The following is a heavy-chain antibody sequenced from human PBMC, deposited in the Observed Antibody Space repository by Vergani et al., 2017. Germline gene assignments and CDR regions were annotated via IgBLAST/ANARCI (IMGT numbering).Heavy chain of an antibody. CDR2: IDHTGRP. CDR1: GGSFTSYH. D-gene: IGHD4-11*01. J-gene: IGHJ6*03. CDR3: ARVNTETNGHLYYYYYMDV. Sequence: QVQLQQWGGGLLKPSETLSLTCVVNGGSFTSYHWTWIRQSPGEGLEWVADIDHTGRPDYNPSLKSLLTMSVDKSLNQFSLTLTSVTATDTAIYFCARVNTETNGHLYYYYYMDVWGQGTAVTVS. V-gene: IGHV4-34*01.